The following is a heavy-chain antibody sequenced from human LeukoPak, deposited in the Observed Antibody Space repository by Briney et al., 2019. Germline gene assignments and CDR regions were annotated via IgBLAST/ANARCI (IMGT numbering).Heavy chain of an antibody. D-gene: IGHD3-10*01. V-gene: IGHV4-39*07. CDR3: ARGGPPLWRRDWFDP. CDR1: GGSISSGGYY. CDR2: INHSGST. Sequence: PSETLSLTCTVSGGSISSGGYYWSWIRQPPGKGLEWIGEINHSGSTNYNPSLKSRVTISVDTSKNQFSLKLSSVTAADTAVYYCARGGPPLWRRDWFDPWGQGTLVTVSS. J-gene: IGHJ5*02.